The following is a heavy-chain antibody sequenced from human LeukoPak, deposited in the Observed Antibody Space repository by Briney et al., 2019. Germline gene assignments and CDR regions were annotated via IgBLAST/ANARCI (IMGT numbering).Heavy chain of an antibody. V-gene: IGHV4-59*08. D-gene: IGHD5-24*01. CDR1: GGSISSYY. J-gene: IGHJ4*02. CDR3: ARHRSGDGYNPFDY. CDR2: IYYSGST. Sequence: PSETLSLTCTVSGGSISSYYWSWIRQPPGKGLEWIGYIYYSGSTNYNPSLKSRVTISVDTSKNQFSLKLSSVTAADTAVYYCARHRSGDGYNPFDYWGQGTLVTVSS.